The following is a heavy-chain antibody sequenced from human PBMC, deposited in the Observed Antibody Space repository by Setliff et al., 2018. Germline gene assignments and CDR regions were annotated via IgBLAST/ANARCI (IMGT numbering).Heavy chain of an antibody. CDR2: IYGGGGNGGRNT. D-gene: IGHD1-20*01. J-gene: IGHJ5*01. Sequence: VGSLRLSCVGSGFSFSTYSMAWVRQAPGKGLQWVSGIYGGGGNGGRNTFYADSVKGRFTISRDNSKNTLYLQMNSLRAEDTALYHCAKDRVPDGIWDFDSWGPGSRVTVSS. V-gene: IGHV3-23*03. CDR1: GFSFSTYS. CDR3: AKDRVPDGIWDFDS.